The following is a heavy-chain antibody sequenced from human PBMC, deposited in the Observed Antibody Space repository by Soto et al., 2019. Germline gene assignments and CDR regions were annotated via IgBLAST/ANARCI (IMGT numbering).Heavy chain of an antibody. CDR2: IIPIFGTA. V-gene: IGHV1-69*12. CDR3: ARGGPQSEYYYDSSGYYYSNFDY. Sequence: QVQLVQSGAEVKKPGSSVKVSGKASGGTFSSYAISWVRQAPGQGLEWMGGIIPIFGTANYAQKFQGRVTITADESTSTAYMELSSLRSEDTAVYYCARGGPQSEYYYDSSGYYYSNFDYWGQGTLVTVSS. D-gene: IGHD3-22*01. CDR1: GGTFSSYA. J-gene: IGHJ4*02.